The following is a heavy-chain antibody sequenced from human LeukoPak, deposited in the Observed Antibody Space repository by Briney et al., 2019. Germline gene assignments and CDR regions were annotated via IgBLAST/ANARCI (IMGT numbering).Heavy chain of an antibody. V-gene: IGHV3-21*01. Sequence: GGSLRLSCAASGFTFSSYSMNWVRQAPGKGLEWVSSISSSSTYIYYADSVKGRFTISRDNAKNSLYLQMNSLRVEDTAVYYCARVGCSGGRCPGYGMDVWGQGTTVTASS. D-gene: IGHD2-15*01. CDR1: GFTFSSYS. CDR2: ISSSSTYI. J-gene: IGHJ6*02. CDR3: ARVGCSGGRCPGYGMDV.